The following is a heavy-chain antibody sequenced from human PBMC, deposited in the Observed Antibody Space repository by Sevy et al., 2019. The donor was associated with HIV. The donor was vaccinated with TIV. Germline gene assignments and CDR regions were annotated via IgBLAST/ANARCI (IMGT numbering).Heavy chain of an antibody. D-gene: IGHD3-10*01. V-gene: IGHV3-7*01. CDR2: INQDGSKK. CDR3: ARVGIFEGSESHFRFIGY. J-gene: IGHJ4*02. CDR1: GFTFSTYW. Sequence: GGSLRLSCAASGFTFSTYWMTWVRQAPGKGLEWVANINQDGSKKNYVDSMKGRFTISRDNAKNSLYVQMNSLRAEDTAVYYWARVGIFEGSESHFRFIGYWGQGILVTVSS.